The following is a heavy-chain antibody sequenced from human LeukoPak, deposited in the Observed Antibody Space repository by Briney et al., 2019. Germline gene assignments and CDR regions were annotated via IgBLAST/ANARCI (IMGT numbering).Heavy chain of an antibody. J-gene: IGHJ4*02. Sequence: GGSLTLSCAASGFIFRSYAMNWVRQAPGKGLVWVSAISGSGDSTYSADSVKGRFTISRDTSKNTLYLQMNSLRAEDAAVYYCAKDRQLWPLGEFDYWGQGTLVTVSS. CDR3: AKDRQLWPLGEFDY. CDR1: GFIFRSYA. D-gene: IGHD3-16*01. CDR2: ISGSGDST. V-gene: IGHV3-23*01.